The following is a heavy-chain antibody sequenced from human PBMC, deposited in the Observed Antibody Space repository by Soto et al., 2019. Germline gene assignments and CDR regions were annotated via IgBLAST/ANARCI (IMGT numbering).Heavy chain of an antibody. D-gene: IGHD2-15*01. Sequence: KPSETLSLTCTVSGGSVSSGSYYWIWIRHPPGKGLEWIGYIYYSGSTNYNPSLKSRVTISVDTSKNQFSLKLSSVTAADTAVYYCARGCSGGSCLLSSWGQGTLVTVSS. V-gene: IGHV4-61*01. CDR3: ARGCSGGSCLLSS. J-gene: IGHJ4*02. CDR1: GGSVSSGSYY. CDR2: IYYSGST.